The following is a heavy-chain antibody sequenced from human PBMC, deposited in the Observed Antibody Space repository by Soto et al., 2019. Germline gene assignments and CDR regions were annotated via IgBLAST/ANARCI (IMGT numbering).Heavy chain of an antibody. J-gene: IGHJ4*02. CDR3: ARVGWPQIDY. CDR1: GYIFTSYY. CDR2: INAGNGNT. D-gene: IGHD2-15*01. Sequence: VASVKVSCKASGYIFTSYYIHWVRQAPGQRLEWMGWINAGNGNTKYSQKFQGRVTITRDTSASTAYMELSSLRSEDTAVYYCARVGWPQIDYWGQGTLVTVSS. V-gene: IGHV1-3*01.